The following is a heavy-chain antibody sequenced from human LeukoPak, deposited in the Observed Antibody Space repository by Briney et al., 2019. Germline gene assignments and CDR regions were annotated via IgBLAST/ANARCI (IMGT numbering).Heavy chain of an antibody. CDR3: ARGSDTAMGYNWFDP. CDR2: INPNSGGT. V-gene: IGHV1-2*04. J-gene: IGHJ5*02. CDR1: GYTFTGYY. D-gene: IGHD5-18*01. Sequence: GASVKVSCKASGYTFTGYYMHWVRQAPGQGLEWMGWINPNSGGTNYAQKFQGWVTMTRDTSISTAYMELGRLRSDDTAVYYCARGSDTAMGYNWFDPWGQGTLVTVSS.